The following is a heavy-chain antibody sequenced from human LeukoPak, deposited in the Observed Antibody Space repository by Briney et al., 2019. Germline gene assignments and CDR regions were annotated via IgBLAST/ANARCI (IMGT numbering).Heavy chain of an antibody. V-gene: IGHV7-4-1*02. Sequence: ASVKVSCKASGYTFTSYAMNWVRQAPGQGLEWMGWINTNTGNPTYAQGFTGRFVFSLDTSVSTAYLQISSLKAEDTAVYYCAGGEAARGYYYYYYMDVWGKGTTVPV. J-gene: IGHJ6*03. CDR1: GYTFTSYA. CDR2: INTNTGNP. CDR3: AGGEAARGYYYYYYMDV. D-gene: IGHD6-6*01.